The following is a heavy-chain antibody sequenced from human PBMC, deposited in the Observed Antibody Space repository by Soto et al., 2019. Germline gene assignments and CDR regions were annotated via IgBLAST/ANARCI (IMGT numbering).Heavy chain of an antibody. CDR3: AREKGYCSSTSCDRQNFYYYYGMDV. J-gene: IGHJ6*02. CDR1: GYTFTSYG. D-gene: IGHD2-2*02. V-gene: IGHV1-18*01. CDR2: ISAYNGNT. Sequence: QVQLVQSGAEVKKPGASVKVSCKASGYTFTSYGISWVRQAPGQGLEWMGWISAYNGNTNYAQKLQGRVTMTTDTSTSTAYMELRSLRSDDTAVYYCAREKGYCSSTSCDRQNFYYYYGMDVWGQGTTVTVSS.